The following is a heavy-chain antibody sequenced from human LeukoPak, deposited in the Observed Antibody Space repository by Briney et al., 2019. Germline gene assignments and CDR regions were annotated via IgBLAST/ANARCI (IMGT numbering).Heavy chain of an antibody. CDR2: ISGSGGST. J-gene: IGHJ4*02. Sequence: GGSLRLSCAGSGFPFSSHGMNWVRQAPAKGLEWVSAISGSGGSTYYADFVKGRFTISRDNSKNTLYLQMNSLRAEDTAVYYCAKTYSSGWYNYWGQGTLVTVSS. V-gene: IGHV3-23*01. D-gene: IGHD6-19*01. CDR3: AKTYSSGWYNY. CDR1: GFPFSSHG.